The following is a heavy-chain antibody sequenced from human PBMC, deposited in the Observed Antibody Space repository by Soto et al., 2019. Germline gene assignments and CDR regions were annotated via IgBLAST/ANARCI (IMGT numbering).Heavy chain of an antibody. Sequence: GGSLRLSCAASGFTVSGNYMSWVRQAPGKGLEWVSVIYSGGSTYYADSVKGRFTISRDNSKNTLYLQMNSLRAEDTAVYYCAREGTTVTGYYGMEVWGQGTTVTVS. J-gene: IGHJ6*02. CDR1: GFTVSGNY. CDR3: AREGTTVTGYYGMEV. D-gene: IGHD4-4*01. CDR2: IYSGGST. V-gene: IGHV3-53*01.